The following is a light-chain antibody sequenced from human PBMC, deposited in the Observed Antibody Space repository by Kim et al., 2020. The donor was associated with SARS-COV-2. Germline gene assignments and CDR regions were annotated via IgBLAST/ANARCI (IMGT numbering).Light chain of an antibody. Sequence: ATINCKSSQSVLYSSNNKNYLAWYQQKPGQPPKLLIYWASTRESGVPDRFSRSGSGTDFTLTISSLQAEDVAVYYCQQYYSTLPSFGQGTRLEIK. CDR2: WAS. CDR3: QQYYSTLPS. CDR1: QSVLYSSNNKNY. J-gene: IGKJ5*01. V-gene: IGKV4-1*01.